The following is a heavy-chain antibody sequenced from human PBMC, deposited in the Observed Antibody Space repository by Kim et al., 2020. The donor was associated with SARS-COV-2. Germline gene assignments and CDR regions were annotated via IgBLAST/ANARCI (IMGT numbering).Heavy chain of an antibody. CDR3: VRSGREHNGAARHYGAHGEDF. Sequence: GGSLRLSCAASGFTFSSHWMTWVRQAPGKGLQWVANIKQDGSETYYGDSVEGRFSISRDNAKNSLFLEMNSLRPEDTAIYFCVRSGREHNGAARHYGAHGEDFWGQGTLVSVSS. CDR1: GFTFSSHW. V-gene: IGHV3-7*01. J-gene: IGHJ4*02. D-gene: IGHD1-26*01. CDR2: IKQDGSET.